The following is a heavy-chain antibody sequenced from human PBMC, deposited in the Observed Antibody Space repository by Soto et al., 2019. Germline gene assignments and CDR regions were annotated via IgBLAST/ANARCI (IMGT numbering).Heavy chain of an antibody. J-gene: IGHJ6*02. CDR3: ARDRGDGGGRGYYYYYFGMDV. D-gene: IGHD3-10*01. CDR2: ISDDGSKE. V-gene: IGHV3-30-3*01. Sequence: PGGSLRLSCAASEFTFSSYGMHWVRRAPGKGLEWVAGISDDGSKEYYADSVKGRFTISRDNSNNTLHLQMNSLRAEDTAVYFCARDRGDGGGRGYYYYYFGMDVWGQGTTVTVSS. CDR1: EFTFSSYG.